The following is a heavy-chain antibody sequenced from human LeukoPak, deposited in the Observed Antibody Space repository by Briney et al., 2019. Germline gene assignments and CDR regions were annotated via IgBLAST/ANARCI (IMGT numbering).Heavy chain of an antibody. J-gene: IGHJ4*02. V-gene: IGHV4-4*07. CDR3: ASALAVADNFDY. CDR1: GGSISSYY. CDR2: IYPSGST. Sequence: SETLSLTCTVSGGSISSYYWSWIRQPAGKGLEWIGRIYPSGSTNYNPSLKSRVTMSVDTSKNQFSLNLSSVTAADTAVYYCASALAVADNFDYWGQGTLVTVSS. D-gene: IGHD6-19*01.